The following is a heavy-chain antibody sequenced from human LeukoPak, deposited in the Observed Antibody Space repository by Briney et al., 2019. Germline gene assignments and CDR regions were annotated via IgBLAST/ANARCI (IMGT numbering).Heavy chain of an antibody. CDR3: ARAPSEVGGYYPEYFRH. Sequence: AGSLTLSCEASGFTFSRYWMHWVRHAPGKGLVWVSRIKSDGKTNYADSVKGRFTISRDNAKNTVSLQMDSLRAEDTGVYYCARAPSEVGGYYPEYFRHWGQGTMVTVSS. D-gene: IGHD3-22*01. J-gene: IGHJ1*01. CDR1: GFTFSRYW. CDR2: IKSDGKT. V-gene: IGHV3-74*01.